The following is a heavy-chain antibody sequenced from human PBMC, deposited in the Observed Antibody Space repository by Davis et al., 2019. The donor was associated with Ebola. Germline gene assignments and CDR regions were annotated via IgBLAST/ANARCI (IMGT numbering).Heavy chain of an antibody. CDR1: GGSISSSNW. J-gene: IGHJ6*02. D-gene: IGHD3-3*01. V-gene: IGHV4-4*02. Sequence: MPSETLSLTCAVSGGSISSSNWWSWVRQPPGEGLEWIGEIYHSGSTYYNPSLKSRVTISVDTSKNQFSLKLSSVTAADTAVYYCARAGFDYDFWSGYYTDYYGMDVWGQGTTVTVSS. CDR2: IYHSGST. CDR3: ARAGFDYDFWSGYYTDYYGMDV.